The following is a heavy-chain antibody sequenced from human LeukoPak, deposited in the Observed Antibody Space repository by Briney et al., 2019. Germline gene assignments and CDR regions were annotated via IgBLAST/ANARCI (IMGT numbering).Heavy chain of an antibody. CDR1: GDTFSIYA. Sequence: SVKVSCKASGDTFSIYAISWVRQAPGQGLEWMGRIIPIFGIANYAQKFQGRVTITADKSTSTAYMELSSLRSEDTAVYYCARINDYGDYGSDYWGQGTLVTVSS. D-gene: IGHD4-17*01. CDR2: IIPIFGIA. J-gene: IGHJ4*02. V-gene: IGHV1-69*04. CDR3: ARINDYGDYGSDY.